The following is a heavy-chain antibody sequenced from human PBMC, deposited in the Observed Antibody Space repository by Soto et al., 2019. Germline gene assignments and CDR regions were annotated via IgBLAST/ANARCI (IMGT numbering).Heavy chain of an antibody. J-gene: IGHJ4*02. D-gene: IGHD2-2*03. CDR2: ISPRSNYI. Sequence: EVQLVESGGGLVKPGGSLRLSCAASGFSFSDYHMNWIRQTPGKGPEWVSSISPRSNYIYYADSVRGRFTISRDDAKNSLYLQLDSLRAEDTAVYYCARGGHCTSTSCYRDYWGQGTLVTVSS. V-gene: IGHV3-21*01. CDR1: GFSFSDYH. CDR3: ARGGHCTSTSCYRDY.